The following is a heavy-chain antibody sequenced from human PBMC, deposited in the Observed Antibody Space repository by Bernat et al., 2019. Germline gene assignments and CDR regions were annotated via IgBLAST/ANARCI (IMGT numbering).Heavy chain of an antibody. CDR1: GFTFSSYG. CDR3: MVGISCYPPKRGDCHDAFDI. D-gene: IGHD2-21*02. Sequence: QVQLVESGGGVVQPGRSLRLSCAASGFTFSSYGMHWVRQAPGKGLEWVAVISYDGSNKDYADSVKGRFTISRDNSKNTLYLQMNSLRAEDTAVYYCMVGISCYPPKRGDCHDAFDIWGQGTMVTVSS. J-gene: IGHJ3*02. V-gene: IGHV3-30*03. CDR2: ISYDGSNK.